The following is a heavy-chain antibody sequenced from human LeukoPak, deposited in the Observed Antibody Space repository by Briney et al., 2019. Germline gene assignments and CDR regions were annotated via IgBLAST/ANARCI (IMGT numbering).Heavy chain of an antibody. Sequence: GGSLRLSCAASGFTFSSYWMHWVRHAPGKGLVWVLRIKSDGTITTYADSVKGRFTISRDNAKNTLYLQMNSLRAEDTAVYYCAREACDGYSYGHWGQGTLVTVSS. CDR3: AREACDGYSYGH. CDR1: GFTFSSYW. V-gene: IGHV3-74*01. CDR2: IKSDGTIT. D-gene: IGHD5-18*01. J-gene: IGHJ4*02.